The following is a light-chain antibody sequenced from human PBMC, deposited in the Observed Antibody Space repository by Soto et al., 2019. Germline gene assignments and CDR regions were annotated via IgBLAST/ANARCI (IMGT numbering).Light chain of an antibody. V-gene: IGKV1-5*01. CDR2: DAS. CDR3: QHPRWT. J-gene: IGKJ1*01. CDR1: QSINRW. Sequence: DIQLTQSPSTLSASIGDRVTITCRASQSINRWLAWYQQKPGKAPKLLIYDASSLESGAPSRFSCSGSRTDYTLSITSLRPDDFATYYCQHPRWTFGQGTKVEIK.